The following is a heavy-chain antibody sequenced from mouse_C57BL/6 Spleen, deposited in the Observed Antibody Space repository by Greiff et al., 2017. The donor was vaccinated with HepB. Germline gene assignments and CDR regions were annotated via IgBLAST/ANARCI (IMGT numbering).Heavy chain of an antibody. J-gene: IGHJ3*01. CDR1: GFNIKDDY. V-gene: IGHV14-4*01. CDR3: TTAYGYDVAWFAY. Sequence: VQLKQSGAELVRPGASVKLSCTASGFNIKDDYMHWVKQRPEQGLEWIGWIDPENGDTEYASKFQGKATITADTSSNTAYLQLSSLTSEDTAVYYCTTAYGYDVAWFAYWGQGTLVTVSA. CDR2: IDPENGDT. D-gene: IGHD2-2*01.